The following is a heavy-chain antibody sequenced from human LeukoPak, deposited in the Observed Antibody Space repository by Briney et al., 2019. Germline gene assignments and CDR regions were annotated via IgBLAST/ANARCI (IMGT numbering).Heavy chain of an antibody. D-gene: IGHD3-9*01. CDR3: AKHTDFDWFYRGWYFDY. CDR1: GFTFSSYA. V-gene: IGHV3-23*01. Sequence: GGSLRLSCAASGFTFSSYAMSWVRQAPGKGLEWVSAISGSGGSTYYADSVKGRFTISRDNSKNTLYLQMNSLRAEDTAVYYCAKHTDFDWFYRGWYFDYWGQGTLITVSS. J-gene: IGHJ4*02. CDR2: ISGSGGST.